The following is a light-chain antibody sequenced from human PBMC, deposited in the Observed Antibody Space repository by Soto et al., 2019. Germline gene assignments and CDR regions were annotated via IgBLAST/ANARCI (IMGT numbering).Light chain of an antibody. CDR1: SSDIGHYDY. CDR2: HVT. J-gene: IGLJ1*01. Sequence: QSVLTQTPSASGSPGQSITISCTGTSSDIGHYDYVSWYQQHPGKAPKLMIYHVTYRPSGVSNRYSGSKSGNSASLTISGLQADDEADYYCCSLTTSHTYVFGSGTKLTVL. CDR3: CSLTTSHTYV. V-gene: IGLV2-14*03.